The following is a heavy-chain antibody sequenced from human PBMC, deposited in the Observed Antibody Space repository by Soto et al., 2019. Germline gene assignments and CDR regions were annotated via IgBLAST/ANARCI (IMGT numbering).Heavy chain of an antibody. CDR2: ISSSGSTI. V-gene: IGHV3-48*03. CDR3: ASYGSGSYSYYYYGMDV. CDR1: GFTFSSYE. D-gene: IGHD3-10*01. Sequence: GESLKISCAASGFTFSSYEMNWVRQAPGKGLEWVSYISSSGSTIYYADSVKGRFTISRDNAKNSLYLQMNSLRAEDTAVYYCASYGSGSYSYYYYGMDVWGQGTTVTVSS. J-gene: IGHJ6*02.